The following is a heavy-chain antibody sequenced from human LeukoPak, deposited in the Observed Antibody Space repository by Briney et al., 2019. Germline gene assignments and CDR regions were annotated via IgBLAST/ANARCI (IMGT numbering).Heavy chain of an antibody. J-gene: IGHJ4*02. CDR2: IKQDGSEK. D-gene: IGHD4-11*01. CDR1: GFTFSSYW. CDR3: ARDLTVTVLDY. V-gene: IGHV3-7*01. Sequence: GGSLRLSCAASGFTFSSYWMSWVRQAPGEGLEWVANIKQDGSEKYYVDPVKGRFTISRDNAKNSLYLQMNSLRAEDTAVYYCARDLTVTVLDYWGQGTLVTVSS.